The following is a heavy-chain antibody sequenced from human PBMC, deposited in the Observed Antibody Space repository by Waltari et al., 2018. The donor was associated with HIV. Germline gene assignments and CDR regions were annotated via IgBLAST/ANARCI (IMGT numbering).Heavy chain of an antibody. CDR3: ARDRRRQLAYFDY. V-gene: IGHV3-66*02. CDR2: IYSGGST. CDR1: GFTVRGNY. J-gene: IGHJ4*02. D-gene: IGHD6-13*01. Sequence: EVQLVESGGGLVQPGGSLRLYCAASGFTVRGNYMSWVRQAPGKGLEWVSVIYSGGSTYYADSVKGRFTISRDNSKNTLYLQMNSLRAEDTAVYYCARDRRRQLAYFDYWGQGTLVTVSS.